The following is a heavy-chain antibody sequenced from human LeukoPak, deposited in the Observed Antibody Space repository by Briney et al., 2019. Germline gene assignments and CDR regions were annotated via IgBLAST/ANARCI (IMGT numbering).Heavy chain of an antibody. V-gene: IGHV1-2*02. CDR1: GYTFTGYY. D-gene: IGHD2-15*01. J-gene: IGHJ5*02. CDR3: ARDPDCSGGSCYSEDWFDP. Sequence: ASAKVSCKASGYTFTGYYMHWVRQAPGQGLEWMGWINPNSGGTNYAQKFQGRVTMTRDTSISTAYMELSRLRSDDTAVYYCARDPDCSGGSCYSEDWFDPWGQGTLVTVSS. CDR2: INPNSGGT.